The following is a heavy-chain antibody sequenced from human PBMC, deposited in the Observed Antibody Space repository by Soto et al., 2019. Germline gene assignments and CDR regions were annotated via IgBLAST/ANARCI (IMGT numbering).Heavy chain of an antibody. V-gene: IGHV1-2*02. J-gene: IGHJ3*02. CDR2: INPDSGDT. Sequence: QVQLVQSGAEVKKPGASVKVSCKASGYTFPAYYIHWVRQAPGQGLEWVGWINPDSGDTNYAQSFQGRVTMTGDTSISTAYMELSSLRSDDSAVYYCAREDGGPDTSGYALNIWGQGTMVAVCS. CDR3: AREDGGPDTSGYALNI. D-gene: IGHD3-22*01. CDR1: GYTFPAYY.